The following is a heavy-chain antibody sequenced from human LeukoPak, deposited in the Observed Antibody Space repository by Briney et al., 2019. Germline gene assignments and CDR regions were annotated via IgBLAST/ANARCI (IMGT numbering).Heavy chain of an antibody. Sequence: GGSLRLSCAASGFSFSSYWMSWVRQAPGKGLEWVANIKEDGSEKNYVDSVKGRFAISRDNAKNSLYLQMNTLRAEDTAVYYCGRSGIVTTAVPFWGQGTLVTVSS. CDR2: IKEDGSEK. J-gene: IGHJ4*02. CDR3: GRSGIVTTAVPF. D-gene: IGHD1-26*01. CDR1: GFSFSSYW. V-gene: IGHV3-7*01.